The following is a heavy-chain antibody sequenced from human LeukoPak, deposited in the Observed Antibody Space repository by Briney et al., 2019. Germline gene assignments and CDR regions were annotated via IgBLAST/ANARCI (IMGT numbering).Heavy chain of an antibody. CDR2: ISGGGGST. Sequence: PGGSLRLSCEASGFTLSSYVMGWVRQAPGKGLEWVSVISGGGGSTYYADSVKGRFTVSRDNSKNTLYMELNSLRAEDTAVYYCARGDCSSSSCSGFYGMDVWGQGTTVTVSS. J-gene: IGHJ6*02. CDR3: ARGDCSSSSCSGFYGMDV. V-gene: IGHV3-23*01. D-gene: IGHD2-2*01. CDR1: GFTLSSYV.